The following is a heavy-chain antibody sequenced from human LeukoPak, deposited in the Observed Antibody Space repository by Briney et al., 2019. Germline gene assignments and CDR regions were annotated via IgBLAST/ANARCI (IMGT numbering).Heavy chain of an antibody. CDR1: GFTFSSYA. V-gene: IGHV3-23*01. D-gene: IGHD1-26*01. J-gene: IGHJ4*02. CDR2: ISGSGGST. CDR3: ARPSVGATTVDY. Sequence: GGSLRLSCAVSGFTFSSYAMSWVRQAPGKGLEWVSAISGSGGSTYYADSVKGRFTISRDNSKNTLYLQMNSLRAEDTAVYYCARPSVGATTVDYWGQGTLVTVSS.